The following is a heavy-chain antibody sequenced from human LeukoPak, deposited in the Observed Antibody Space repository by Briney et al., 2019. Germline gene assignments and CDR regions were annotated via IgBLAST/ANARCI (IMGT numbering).Heavy chain of an antibody. V-gene: IGHV1-2*02. CDR2: ISPNSGDT. CDR3: ARSYYYDSTGYTHDDAFDI. D-gene: IGHD3-22*01. CDR1: GYAFTGYY. J-gene: IGHJ3*02. Sequence: ASVTVSFKASGYAFTGYYLHWVRQAPGQGLEWMGWISPNSGDTNYAQKFQGRVTMTRDTSISTSYMELSRLRSDDTALYYCARSYYYDSTGYTHDDAFDIWGQGTMVTVS.